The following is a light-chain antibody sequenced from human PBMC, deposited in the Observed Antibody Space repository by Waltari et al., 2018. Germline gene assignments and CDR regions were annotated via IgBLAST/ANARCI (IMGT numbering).Light chain of an antibody. J-gene: IGKJ1*01. CDR1: QSIGNY. CDR3: QETYSSPPST. Sequence: DIQVTQSPSSLSAAVGDRVPITCRASQSIGNYFIWYQQKTGKAPKLLIYSASSLQSGVPSRISGSGSGTDFTLTITSLQPEDFAIYYCQETYSSPPSTFGQGTKVESK. CDR2: SAS. V-gene: IGKV1-39*01.